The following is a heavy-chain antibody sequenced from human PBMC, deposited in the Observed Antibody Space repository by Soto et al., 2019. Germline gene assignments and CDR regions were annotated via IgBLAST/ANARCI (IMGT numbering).Heavy chain of an antibody. CDR2: ISWNSGSI. J-gene: IGHJ4*02. CDR3: AKDSSRIRGVIIADFDY. Sequence: EVQLVESGGGLVQPGRSLRLSCAASGFTFDDYAMHWVRQAPGKGLEWVSGISWNSGSIGYADSVKGRFTISKDNAKNSLYLQMNSLRAEDTALYYCAKDSSRIRGVIIADFDYWGQGTLVTVSS. CDR1: GFTFDDYA. D-gene: IGHD3-10*01. V-gene: IGHV3-9*01.